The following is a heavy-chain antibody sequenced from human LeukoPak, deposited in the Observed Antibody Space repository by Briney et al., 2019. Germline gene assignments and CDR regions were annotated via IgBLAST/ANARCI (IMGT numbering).Heavy chain of an antibody. J-gene: IGHJ4*02. CDR3: ARAGSGWTGGKKFDY. CDR2: IYYSGST. D-gene: IGHD6-19*01. Sequence: PSETLSLTCTVSGDSISSSSYYWGWIRQPPGKGLEWIGTIYYSGSTNYNPSLKSRVTISVDTSKNQFSLKLSSVTAADTAVYYCARAGSGWTGGKKFDYWGQGTLVTVSS. V-gene: IGHV4-39*07. CDR1: GDSISSSSYY.